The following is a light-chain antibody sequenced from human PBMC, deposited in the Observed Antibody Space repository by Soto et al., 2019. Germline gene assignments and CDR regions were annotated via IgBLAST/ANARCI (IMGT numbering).Light chain of an antibody. CDR3: QQYNSFWT. J-gene: IGKJ1*01. Sequence: DIQMTQSPSTLSASVGDRVIITCRASQSISSWLAWYQQKPGKAPKLLIYKASSLESGVPSRFSGSGSGTEFTLTNSSLQPDDSATYYCQQYNSFWTFGQGTKVEIK. V-gene: IGKV1-5*03. CDR2: KAS. CDR1: QSISSW.